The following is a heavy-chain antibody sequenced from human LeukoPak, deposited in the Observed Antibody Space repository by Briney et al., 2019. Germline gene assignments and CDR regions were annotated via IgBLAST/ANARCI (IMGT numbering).Heavy chain of an antibody. CDR1: GFSFTTYF. D-gene: IGHD1-26*01. V-gene: IGHV3-11*04. Sequence: PGGSLRLSCEASGFSFTTYFISWIRQAPGKGLEWVGYITNSGRSTNYADAVKGRFTISRGNAKKSVYLEMTDLIADDTAVYYCAREASGNYHVFDSGGQGPLATVSS. CDR3: AREASGNYHVFDS. CDR2: ITNSGRST. J-gene: IGHJ4*02.